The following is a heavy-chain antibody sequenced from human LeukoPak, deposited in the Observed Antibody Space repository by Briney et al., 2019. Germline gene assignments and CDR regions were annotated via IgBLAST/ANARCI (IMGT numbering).Heavy chain of an antibody. CDR1: GSSLRGYY. Sequence: SETLSLTRTVSGSSLRGYYWTWIRQPPGKGLEWIGCVYNSGNVNYNPSLRSRVTISLDTSKDQFSLKLSSVTAADTAIYYCARGDSHLHSSGYYYYWGQGTLVTVSS. CDR3: ARGDSHLHSSGYYYY. D-gene: IGHD3-22*01. CDR2: VYNSGNV. V-gene: IGHV4-59*01. J-gene: IGHJ4*02.